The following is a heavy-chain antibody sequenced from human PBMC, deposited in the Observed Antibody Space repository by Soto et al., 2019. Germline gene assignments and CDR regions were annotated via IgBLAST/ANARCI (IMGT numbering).Heavy chain of an antibody. J-gene: IGHJ4*02. D-gene: IGHD2-2*01. CDR3: PKDQTAYCSSTSAG. Sequence: PGGSLRLSCAASGFTFSSYAMSWVRQAPGKGLQWVSAISSSGGRTYYADSVKGRFTISRDNSKNTLYLLMNSLRAEDTAVYYCPKDQTAYCSSTSAGWGQGTLVTVSS. CDR2: ISSSGGRT. CDR1: GFTFSSYA. V-gene: IGHV3-23*01.